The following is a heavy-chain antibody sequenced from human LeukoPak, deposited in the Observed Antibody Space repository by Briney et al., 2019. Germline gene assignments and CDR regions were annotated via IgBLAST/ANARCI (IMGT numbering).Heavy chain of an antibody. CDR3: ARTSYDFWSGYYDY. CDR2: IYHSGST. Sequence: PSETLSLTCAVSGGSISSGGYSWSWIRQPPGKGLEWIGYIYHSGSTYYNPSLKSRVTISVDRSKNLFSLKLSSVTAADTAVYYCARTSYDFWSGYYDYWGQGTLVTVSS. V-gene: IGHV4-30-2*01. D-gene: IGHD3-3*01. CDR1: GGSISSGGYS. J-gene: IGHJ4*02.